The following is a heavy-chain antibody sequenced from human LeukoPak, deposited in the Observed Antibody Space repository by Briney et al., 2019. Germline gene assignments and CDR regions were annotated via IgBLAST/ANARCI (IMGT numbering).Heavy chain of an antibody. CDR2: ISGSGGST. CDR1: GFTFSSYA. J-gene: IGHJ6*02. CDR3: AKGGWSEYWYYYGMDV. V-gene: IGHV3-23*01. Sequence: GGSLRLSCAASGFTFSSYAMTWVRQAPGNGLEWVSGISGSGGSTYYADSVKGRFTISRDNSRNTLYLQMNSLRADDTAVYYCAKGGWSEYWYYYGMDVWGQGTTVTVSS. D-gene: IGHD3-3*01.